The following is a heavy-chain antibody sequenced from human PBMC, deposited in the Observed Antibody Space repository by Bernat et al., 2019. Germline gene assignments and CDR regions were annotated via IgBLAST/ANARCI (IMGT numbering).Heavy chain of an antibody. Sequence: VQLVESGGGLVQPGGSLRLSCAASGFTFSSYEMNWVRQAPGKGLEWVSYISSSGSTIYYADSVKGRFTISRDNAKNSLYLQMNSLRAEDTAVYYCATSVDYGDYYGGNYYYYGMDVWGQGTTVTVSS. CDR3: ATSVDYGDYYGGNYYYYGMDV. V-gene: IGHV3-48*03. J-gene: IGHJ6*02. CDR1: GFTFSSYE. D-gene: IGHD4-17*01. CDR2: ISSSGSTI.